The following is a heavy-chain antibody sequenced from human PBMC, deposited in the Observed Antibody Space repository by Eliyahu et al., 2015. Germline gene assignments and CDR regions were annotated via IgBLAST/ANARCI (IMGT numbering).Heavy chain of an antibody. V-gene: IGHV4-34*01. CDR3: ARGIGVAWAGNYDFWSGYYVNWFDP. J-gene: IGHJ5*02. Sequence: QVQLQQWGAGLLKPSETLSLTCAVYGGSFSGYYWSWIRQPPGKGLEWIGEINHSGSTNYNPSLKSRVTISVDTSKNQFSLKLSSVTAADTAVYYCARGIGVAWAGNYDFWSGYYVNWFDPWGQGTLVTVSS. D-gene: IGHD3-3*01. CDR1: GGSFSGYY. CDR2: INHSGST.